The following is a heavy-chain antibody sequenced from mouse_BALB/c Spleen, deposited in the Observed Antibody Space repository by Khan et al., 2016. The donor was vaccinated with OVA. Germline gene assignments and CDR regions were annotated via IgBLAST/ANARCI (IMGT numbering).Heavy chain of an antibody. D-gene: IGHD2-2*01. Sequence: QIQLLQSGPELKKPGETVKISCKASGYTFTNNGMNWAKQAPGKGLKWMGWINTYTGEPTYTADFKGRFAFSLDTSSSTAYLQLNNLTTEDTSTDFCARVGYAGSMDYWGQGTSVTVSS. J-gene: IGHJ4*01. V-gene: IGHV9-3-1*01. CDR1: GYTFTNNG. CDR2: INTYTGEP. CDR3: ARVGYAGSMDY.